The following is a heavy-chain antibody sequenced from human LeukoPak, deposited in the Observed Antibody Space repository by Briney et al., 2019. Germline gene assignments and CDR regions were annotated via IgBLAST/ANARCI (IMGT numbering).Heavy chain of an antibody. CDR3: AREPSPGYSSSWPPVVGAFDI. CDR1: GGTFSSYA. CDR2: IIPIFGTA. Sequence: SVKVSCKASGGTFSSYAISWVRQAPGQGLEWMGGIIPIFGTANYAQKFQGRVTITADKSTSTAYMELSSLRSEDTAVYYCAREPSPGYSSSWPPVVGAFDIWGQGTMVTVS. J-gene: IGHJ3*02. V-gene: IGHV1-69*06. D-gene: IGHD6-13*01.